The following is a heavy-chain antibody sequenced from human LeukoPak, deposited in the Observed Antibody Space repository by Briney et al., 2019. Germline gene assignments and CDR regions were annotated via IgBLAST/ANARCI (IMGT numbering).Heavy chain of an antibody. D-gene: IGHD1-26*01. Sequence: PSETLSLTCTVSGGSISSYYWSWIRQPPGKGLEWIGYISYSGSTNYNPSLKSRVTMSVDTSKNQFSLKLTSVTAADTAVYYCVSGSYNSLYYFDYWGQGTLVTVSS. V-gene: IGHV4-59*01. CDR1: GGSISSYY. J-gene: IGHJ4*02. CDR3: VSGSYNSLYYFDY. CDR2: ISYSGST.